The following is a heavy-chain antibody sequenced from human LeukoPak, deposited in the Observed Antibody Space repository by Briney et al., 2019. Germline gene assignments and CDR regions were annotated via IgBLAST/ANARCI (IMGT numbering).Heavy chain of an antibody. Sequence: ASVKVSCKASGYTFTSYYMHWVRQAPGQGLEWMGIINPSGGSTSYAQKFQGRVTMTRDMSTSTVYMELSSLRSEDTAVYYCARRPPYSSSSGVGAFDIWGQGTMVTVSS. D-gene: IGHD6-6*01. CDR2: INPSGGST. CDR1: GYTFTSYY. J-gene: IGHJ3*02. CDR3: ARRPPYSSSSGVGAFDI. V-gene: IGHV1-46*01.